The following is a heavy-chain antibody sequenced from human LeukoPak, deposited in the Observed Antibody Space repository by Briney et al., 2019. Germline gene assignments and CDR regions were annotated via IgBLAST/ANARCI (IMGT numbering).Heavy chain of an antibody. CDR1: GLTCNNNA. J-gene: IGHJ3*01. CDR3: ARCTASCYAHAFDV. V-gene: IGHV3-23*01. Sequence: PGGALRLSCATSGLTCNNNAMSCGRQTPQEGLEWVSAINGGGDATEYAGSVKGRFNISRDNSKNPLYLQMNSLRPDDTAVYYCARCTASCYAHAFDVWGQGTLLTVCS. D-gene: IGHD2-2*01. CDR2: INGGGDAT.